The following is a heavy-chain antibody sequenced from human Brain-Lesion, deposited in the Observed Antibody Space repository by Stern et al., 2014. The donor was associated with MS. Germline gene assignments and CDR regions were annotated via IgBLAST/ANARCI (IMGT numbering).Heavy chain of an antibody. CDR3: ARTGDDFGDYSLSY. Sequence: QVQLVESGPGLVKPSETLSLTCTVSGGSINTNNYYWGWIRQPPGKGLEWIGNIYSSGSTFYSPSLKGRFTMSVDPSKNLFSLKLGSVTAADTAVYYCARTGDDFGDYSLSYWGQGTLVTVSS. V-gene: IGHV4-39*01. J-gene: IGHJ4*02. CDR2: IYSSGST. CDR1: GGSINTNNYY. D-gene: IGHD4-17*01.